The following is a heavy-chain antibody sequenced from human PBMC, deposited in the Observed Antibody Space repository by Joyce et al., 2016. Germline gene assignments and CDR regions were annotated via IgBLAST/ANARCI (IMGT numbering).Heavy chain of an antibody. V-gene: IGHV4-4*02. CDR1: GGSISTSNW. D-gene: IGHD3-3*01. Sequence: QVQLQESGPGLVKPSVTLSLTCAVAGGSISTSNWWSWVRQPPGRGLEWIGEIYHSGTTNYNPSLKSRITMSVDKSKNQFSLKLTSVTAADTALYYCAKLAQRSGSWGQGTLVTVSS. J-gene: IGHJ5*02. CDR2: IYHSGTT. CDR3: AKLAQRSGS.